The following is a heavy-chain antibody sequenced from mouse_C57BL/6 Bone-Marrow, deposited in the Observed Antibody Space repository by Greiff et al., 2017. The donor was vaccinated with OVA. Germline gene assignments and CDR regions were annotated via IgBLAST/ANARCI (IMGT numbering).Heavy chain of an antibody. J-gene: IGHJ2*01. CDR2: INYDGSST. Sequence: EVKVVESEGGLVQPGSSMKLSCTASGFTFSDYYMAWVRQVPEKGLEWVANINYDGSSTYYLASLKSRFIISSDNAKNILYLQMSSLKSEDTATYYCARVLGRGPLDYWGQGTTLTVSS. CDR3: ARVLGRGPLDY. V-gene: IGHV5-16*01. D-gene: IGHD4-1*01. CDR1: GFTFSDYY.